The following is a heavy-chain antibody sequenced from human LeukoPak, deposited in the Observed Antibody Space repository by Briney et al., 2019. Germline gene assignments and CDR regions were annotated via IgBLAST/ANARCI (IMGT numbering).Heavy chain of an antibody. J-gene: IGHJ4*02. Sequence: PGASLQISCKGFGYYFTSYWIGWVRPLPGKGLEWMAIIFPGDSDTRYSPSFEGQVTISVDKSINTVYLQWSSLKASDSAIYYCARSEGYYTTTGSFYFDYWGQGTLVTVSS. D-gene: IGHD2-2*01. CDR2: IFPGDSDT. CDR3: ARSEGYYTTTGSFYFDY. CDR1: GYYFTSYW. V-gene: IGHV5-51*01.